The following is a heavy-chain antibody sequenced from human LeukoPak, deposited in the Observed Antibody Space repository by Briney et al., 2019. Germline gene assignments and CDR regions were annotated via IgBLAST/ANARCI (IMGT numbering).Heavy chain of an antibody. D-gene: IGHD6-13*01. CDR2: IYYSGST. CDR3: GSSERYNSAWYFYFDY. CDR1: VVSISTYY. V-gene: IGHV4-59*12. Sequence: PSETLSLTCTVSVVSISTYYWSWLRQPPGKGLEWIAYIYYSGSTNYHPSLKSRVTISVDTSKNQLSLNLSSVPPAHAAVYYCGSSERYNSAWYFYFDYWGQGTLVTVSS. J-gene: IGHJ4*02.